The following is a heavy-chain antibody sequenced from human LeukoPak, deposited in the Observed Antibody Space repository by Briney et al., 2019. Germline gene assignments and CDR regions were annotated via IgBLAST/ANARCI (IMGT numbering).Heavy chain of an antibody. Sequence: SETLSLTCTVSGGSISSSDYYWGWIRQPPGKGLEWIGSISYSGSTYYNPSLKSRITISVDTSKNQFSLRVSSLTAADTAVYYCARQRITFGGVISIFDSWGQGTLVPVSS. CDR3: ARQRITFGGVISIFDS. CDR1: GGSISSSDYY. J-gene: IGHJ4*02. V-gene: IGHV4-39*01. D-gene: IGHD3-16*02. CDR2: ISYSGST.